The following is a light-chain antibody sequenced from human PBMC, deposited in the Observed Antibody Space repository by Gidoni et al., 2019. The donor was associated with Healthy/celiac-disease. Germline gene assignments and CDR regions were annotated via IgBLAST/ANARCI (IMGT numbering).Light chain of an antibody. CDR3: QQYYSTPWT. Sequence: DIVLTQSPDSLPASLVERATINCKSSQSVLYYPNNKNYLAWYQQKPGQPPKLLIYWASTRESGVPDRFSGSGSGTDFTLTISSLQAEDVAVYYCQQYYSTPWTFGQGTKVEIK. CDR1: QSVLYYPNNKNY. J-gene: IGKJ1*01. CDR2: WAS. V-gene: IGKV4-1*01.